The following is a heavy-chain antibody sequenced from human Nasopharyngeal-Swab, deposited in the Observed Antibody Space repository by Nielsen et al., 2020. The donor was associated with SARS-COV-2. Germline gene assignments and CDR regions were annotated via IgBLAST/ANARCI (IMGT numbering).Heavy chain of an antibody. CDR2: IGSKAYGGTT. CDR3: TRGRSYYDSSGYLDY. Sequence: GESLKISCTASGFTFGDYAMSWVRQAPGKGLEWVGFIGSKAYGGTTEYAASVKGRFTISRDDSKSIAYLQMNSLKTEDTAVYYCTRGRSYYDSSGYLDYWGQGTLVTVSS. CDR1: GFTFGDYA. J-gene: IGHJ4*02. V-gene: IGHV3-49*04. D-gene: IGHD3-22*01.